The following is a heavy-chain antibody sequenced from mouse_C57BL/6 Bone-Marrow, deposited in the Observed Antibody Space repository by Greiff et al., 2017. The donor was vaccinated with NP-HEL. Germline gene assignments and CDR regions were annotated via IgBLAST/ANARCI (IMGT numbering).Heavy chain of an antibody. CDR2: IYPGSGST. CDR1: GYTFTSYW. V-gene: IGHV1-55*01. CDR3: ARRRGTYYGSSY. Sequence: VKLQQPGAELVKPGASVKMSCKASGYTFTSYWITWVKQRPGQGLEWIGDIYPGSGSTNYNEKFKSKATLTVDTSSSTAYMQLSSLTSEDSAVYYCARRRGTYYGSSYWGQGTTLTVSS. D-gene: IGHD1-1*01. J-gene: IGHJ2*01.